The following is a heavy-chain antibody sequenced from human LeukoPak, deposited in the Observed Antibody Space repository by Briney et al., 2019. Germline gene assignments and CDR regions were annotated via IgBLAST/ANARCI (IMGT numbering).Heavy chain of an antibody. CDR1: GDSISSGDYY. Sequence: PSETLSLTCTVSGDSISSGDYYWGWIRQPPGKGLESIGFIYYSGSTYYNPSLKSRVTISVDTSKNQFSLKLSSVTAADTAVYYCARSSGSHFDYWGQGTLVTVSS. D-gene: IGHD1-26*01. CDR3: ARSSGSHFDY. V-gene: IGHV4-39*07. J-gene: IGHJ4*02. CDR2: IYYSGST.